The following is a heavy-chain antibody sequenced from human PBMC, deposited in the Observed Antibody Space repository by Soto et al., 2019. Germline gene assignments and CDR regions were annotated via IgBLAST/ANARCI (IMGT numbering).Heavy chain of an antibody. J-gene: IGHJ3*02. CDR1: GGSISSSSYY. CDR2: IYYSGST. D-gene: IGHD4-17*01. CDR3: ARESDYGGAAFDI. Sequence: SETLSLTCTVSGGSISSSSYYWGWIRQPPGKGLEWIGSIYYSGSTYYNPSLKSRVTISVDTSKNTLYLQMNSLRAEDTAVYYCARESDYGGAAFDIWGQGTMVTVSS. V-gene: IGHV4-39*02.